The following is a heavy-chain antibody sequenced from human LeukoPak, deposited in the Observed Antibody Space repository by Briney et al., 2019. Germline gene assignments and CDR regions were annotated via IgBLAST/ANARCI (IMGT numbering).Heavy chain of an antibody. Sequence: PSETLSLTCTVSGGSISSGSYYWSWIRQPAGKGLEWIGRIYTSGSTNYNPSLKSRVTISVDTSKNQFSLKLSSVTAADTAVYYCARDQSYYGSGSYHWFDPWGQGTLVTVSS. V-gene: IGHV4-61*02. CDR3: ARDQSYYGSGSYHWFDP. D-gene: IGHD3-10*01. CDR2: IYTSGST. CDR1: GGSISSGSYY. J-gene: IGHJ5*02.